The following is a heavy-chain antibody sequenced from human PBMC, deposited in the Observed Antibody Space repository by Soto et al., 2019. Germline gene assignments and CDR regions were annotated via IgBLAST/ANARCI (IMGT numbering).Heavy chain of an antibody. V-gene: IGHV4-34*01. J-gene: IGHJ5*02. D-gene: IGHD2-15*01. CDR3: ARRDIVVVVAAPRYYWFDP. CDR1: GGSFSGYY. CDR2: INHSGST. Sequence: QVQLQQWGAGLLKPSETLSLTCAVYGGSFSGYYWSWIRQPPGKGLEWIGEINHSGSTNYNPSLKSRVTISVDTSKNQFSLKLSSVTAADTAVYYCARRDIVVVVAAPRYYWFDPWGQGTLVTVSS.